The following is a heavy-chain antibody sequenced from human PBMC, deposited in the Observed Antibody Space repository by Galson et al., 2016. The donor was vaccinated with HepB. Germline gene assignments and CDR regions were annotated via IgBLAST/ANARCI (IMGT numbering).Heavy chain of an antibody. J-gene: IGHJ6*02. CDR1: GGSIGSYNW. V-gene: IGHV4-4*02. D-gene: IGHD6-13*01. CDR2: ISHRGST. Sequence: LSLTCAVSGGSIGSYNWWSWVRQPPEKGLEWIGEISHRGSTNYSPSLKSRVTISIDKSKNQFSLRLSSVTAADTAVYYCAISITAGHYYYYGMDVWGQGTMVTVSS. CDR3: AISITAGHYYYYGMDV.